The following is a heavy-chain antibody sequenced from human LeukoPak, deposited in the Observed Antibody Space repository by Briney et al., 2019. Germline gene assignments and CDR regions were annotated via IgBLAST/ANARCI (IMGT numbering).Heavy chain of an antibody. D-gene: IGHD6-6*01. CDR2: IEQDGSQR. Sequence: GGSLRLSCTASGFTFSDYWMTWVRQAPGKGPEWVANIEQDGSQRYYVDSVRGRFTISRDNAKNSLFLQMNGLRAEDTAVYYCARRGGSSSRRSPIDYWGQGTLVPVSS. CDR3: ARRGGSSSRRSPIDY. CDR1: GFTFSDYW. J-gene: IGHJ4*02. V-gene: IGHV3-7*01.